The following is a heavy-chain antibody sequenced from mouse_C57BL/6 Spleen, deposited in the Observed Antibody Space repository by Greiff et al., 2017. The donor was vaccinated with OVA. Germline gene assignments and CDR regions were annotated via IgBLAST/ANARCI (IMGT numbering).Heavy chain of an antibody. D-gene: IGHD1-1*01. CDR3: ARRSSGRYFDV. Sequence: EVQRVESGGGLVKPGGSLKLSCAASGFTFSSYAMSWVRQTPEKRLEWVATISDGGSYTYYPDNVKGRFTISRDNAKNNLYLQMSHLKSEDTAMYYCARRSSGRYFDVWGTGTTVTVSS. V-gene: IGHV5-4*01. J-gene: IGHJ1*03. CDR2: ISDGGSYT. CDR1: GFTFSSYA.